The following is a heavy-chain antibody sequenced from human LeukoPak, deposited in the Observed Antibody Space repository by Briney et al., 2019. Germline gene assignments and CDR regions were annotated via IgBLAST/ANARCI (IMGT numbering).Heavy chain of an antibody. D-gene: IGHD3-3*01. Sequence: ASVEVSCKASGYTFTSYGISWVRQAPGQGLEWMGWISAYNGNTNYAQKLQGRVTMTTDTSTSTAYMELRSLRSDDTAVYYCARDDYDFWSGYPAPIDYWGQGTLVTVSS. CDR1: GYTFTSYG. CDR2: ISAYNGNT. J-gene: IGHJ4*02. CDR3: ARDDYDFWSGYPAPIDY. V-gene: IGHV1-18*01.